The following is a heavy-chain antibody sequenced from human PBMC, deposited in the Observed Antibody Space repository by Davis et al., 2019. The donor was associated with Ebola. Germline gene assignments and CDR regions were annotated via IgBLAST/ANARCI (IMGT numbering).Heavy chain of an antibody. D-gene: IGHD3-16*01. CDR1: GYTFTGYY. V-gene: IGHV1-2*04. CDR2: INPNSGGT. J-gene: IGHJ6*02. Sequence: ASVKVSCKASGYTFTGYYMHWVRQAPGQGLEWMGWINPNSGGTNYAQKFQGWVTMTRDTSISTAYMELSRLRSDDTAVYYCARGGAEGDYYYGMDVWGQGTTVTVSS. CDR3: ARGGAEGDYYYGMDV.